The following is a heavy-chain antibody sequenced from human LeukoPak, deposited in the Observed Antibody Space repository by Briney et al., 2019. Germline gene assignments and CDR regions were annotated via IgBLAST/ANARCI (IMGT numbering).Heavy chain of an antibody. CDR3: AREYSSSSDYFDY. D-gene: IGHD6-6*01. CDR1: GVSISSGGYY. CDR2: INHSGST. V-gene: IGHV4-39*07. Sequence: SETLSLTCTVSGVSISSGGYYWSWIRQPPGKGLEWIGEINHSGSTNYNPSLKSRVTISVDTSKNQFSLKLSSVTAADTAVYYCAREYSSSSDYFDYWGQGTLVTVSS. J-gene: IGHJ4*02.